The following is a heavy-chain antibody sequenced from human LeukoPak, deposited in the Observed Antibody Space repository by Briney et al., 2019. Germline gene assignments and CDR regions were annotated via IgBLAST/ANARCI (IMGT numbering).Heavy chain of an antibody. J-gene: IGHJ4*02. Sequence: SETLSLTCTVSGGSISSYYWSWIRQPPGKGLEWIGYIYYSGSTNYNPSLKSRVTISVDTSKNQFSLKLSSVTAADTAVYYCARGIRYCSGGSCYGLPQLDYWGQGTLVTVSS. D-gene: IGHD2-15*01. CDR2: IYYSGST. CDR3: ARGIRYCSGGSCYGLPQLDY. CDR1: GGSISSYY. V-gene: IGHV4-59*01.